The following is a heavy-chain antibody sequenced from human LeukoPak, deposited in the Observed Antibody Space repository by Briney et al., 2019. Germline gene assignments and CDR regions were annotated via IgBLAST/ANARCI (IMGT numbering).Heavy chain of an antibody. CDR1: GASVSSASY. CDR2: IYNGVNT. J-gene: IGHJ5*02. D-gene: IGHD1-26*01. V-gene: IGHV4-61*01. CDR3: ARSRAFNSGAFDP. Sequence: SETLSLTCTVSGASVSSASYWSWIRQPPGKGAEWIAHIYNGVNTNYNPSLKSRVTISVDTSKNQFSLRLNSVTAADTAVYYCARSRAFNSGAFDPWGQGSLVTVSS.